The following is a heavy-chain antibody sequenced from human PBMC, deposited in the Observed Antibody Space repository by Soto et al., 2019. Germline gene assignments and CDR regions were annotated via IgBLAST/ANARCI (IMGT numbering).Heavy chain of an antibody. CDR2: IYTSGST. J-gene: IGHJ4*02. Sequence: PTCTVSGCSISSYYWSWIRQPAGKGLEWIGRIYTSGSTNYNPSLKSRVTMSVDTSKNQFSLKLSSVTVADTAVYYCARDPDRIHDYNSGPYTRPGWGQRSLVIVS. CDR1: GCSISSYY. D-gene: IGHD5-12*01. CDR3: ARDPDRIHDYNSGPYTRPG. V-gene: IGHV4-4*07.